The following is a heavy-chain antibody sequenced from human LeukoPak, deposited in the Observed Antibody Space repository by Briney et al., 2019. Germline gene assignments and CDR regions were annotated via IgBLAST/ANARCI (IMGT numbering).Heavy chain of an antibody. V-gene: IGHV4-59*01. CDR1: GGSISSYY. D-gene: IGHD3-22*01. CDR3: ARDYYDSSGYYYYFDY. J-gene: IGHJ4*02. CDR2: IYYSGST. Sequence: SETLSLTCTVSGGSISSYYWSWIRQPPGKGLEWIGYIYYSGSTNYNPSLKSRVTISVDTSKNQFSLKLSSVAAADTAVYYCARDYYDSSGYYYYFDYWGQGTLVTVSS.